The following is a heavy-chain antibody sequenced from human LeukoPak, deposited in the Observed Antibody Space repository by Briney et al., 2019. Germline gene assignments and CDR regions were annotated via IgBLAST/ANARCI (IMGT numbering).Heavy chain of an antibody. Sequence: GGSLRLSCAASEFTFNIYWMHWVRQAPGKGLVWVSHINSDGSNTNYADSVKGRFTISRDNAKNTLYLQMNSLRAEDTAIYYCARDKGYAIDYWGQGTLATVSS. CDR3: ARDKGYAIDY. CDR1: EFTFNIYW. V-gene: IGHV3-74*01. D-gene: IGHD1-1*01. CDR2: INSDGSNT. J-gene: IGHJ4*02.